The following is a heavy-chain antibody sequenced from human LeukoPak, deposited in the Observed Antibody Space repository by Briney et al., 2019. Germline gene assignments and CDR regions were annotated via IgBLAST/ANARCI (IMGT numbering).Heavy chain of an antibody. CDR2: MYYSGST. Sequence: SETLSLTCTVSGGSISSYYWSWIRQPPGKGLEWIGYMYYSGSTNYNPSLKSRVTISVDTSKNQFSLKLSSVTAADTAVYYCARDSRSGDAFDIWGQGTMVTVSS. V-gene: IGHV4-59*01. CDR1: GGSISSYY. D-gene: IGHD1-26*01. CDR3: ARDSRSGDAFDI. J-gene: IGHJ3*02.